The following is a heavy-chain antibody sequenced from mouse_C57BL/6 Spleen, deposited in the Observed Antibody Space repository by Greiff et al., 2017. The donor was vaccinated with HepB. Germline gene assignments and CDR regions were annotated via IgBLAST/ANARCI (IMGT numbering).Heavy chain of an antibody. V-gene: IGHV5-4*01. CDR1: GFTFSSYA. CDR2: ISDGGSYT. Sequence: EVMLVESGGGLVKPGGSLKLSCAASGFTFSSYAMSWVRQTPEKRLEWVATISDGGSYTYYPDNVKGRFTISRDNAKNNLYLQMSHLKSEDTAMYYCARDRDGCFDYWGQGTTLTVSS. CDR3: ARDRDGCFDY. J-gene: IGHJ2*01. D-gene: IGHD2-3*01.